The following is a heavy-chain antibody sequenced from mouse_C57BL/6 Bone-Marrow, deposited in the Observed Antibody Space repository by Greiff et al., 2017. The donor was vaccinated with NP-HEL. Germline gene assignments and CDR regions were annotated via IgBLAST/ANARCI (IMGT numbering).Heavy chain of an antibody. CDR2: INPGSGGT. V-gene: IGHV1-54*01. Sequence: VQLQQSGAELVRPGTSVKVSCKASGYAFTNYLIEWVKQRPGQGLEWIGVINPGSGGTNYNEKFKGKATLTADKSSSTAYMQLSSLTSEDSAVYFCASSYYYGHWYFDVWGTGTTVTVSS. D-gene: IGHD1-1*01. CDR3: ASSYYYGHWYFDV. CDR1: GYAFTNYL. J-gene: IGHJ1*03.